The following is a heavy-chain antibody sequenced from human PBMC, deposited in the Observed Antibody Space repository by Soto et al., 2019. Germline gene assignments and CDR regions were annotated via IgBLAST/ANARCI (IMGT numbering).Heavy chain of an antibody. D-gene: IGHD3-3*01. J-gene: IGHJ5*02. CDR3: AKRPLATVFGVAGNRFDP. V-gene: IGHV3-23*01. CDR2: ISGSGGST. CDR1: GFTFSTYA. Sequence: EVQLLESGGGLVQPGGSLRLSCAASGFTFSTYAMTWVRQAPGKGLEWVSGISGSGGSTYYADSVKGRFTISRDNSKNTVYLKMNSLRCEDTAVYYCAKRPLATVFGVAGNRFDPWGQGTLVTVSS.